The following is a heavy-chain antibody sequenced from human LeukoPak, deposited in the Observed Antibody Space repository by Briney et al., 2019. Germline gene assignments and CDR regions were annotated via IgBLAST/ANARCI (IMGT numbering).Heavy chain of an antibody. CDR1: GGSISNYY. CDR2: IYYTGST. Sequence: SETLSLTCIVSGGSISNYYWSWIRQPPGKGLEWIGYIYYTGSTNYNPSLKSRVTISVDTSKNQFSLKLSSVTAADTALYYCARGYSSSGWFDPWGQGTLVIVSS. V-gene: IGHV4-59*01. CDR3: ARGYSSSGWFDP. J-gene: IGHJ5*02. D-gene: IGHD6-6*01.